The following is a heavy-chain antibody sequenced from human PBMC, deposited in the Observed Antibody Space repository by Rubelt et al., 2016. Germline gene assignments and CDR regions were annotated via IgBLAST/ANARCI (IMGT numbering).Heavy chain of an antibody. CDR3: ARQSTGYGMDV. CDR2: ISSTSRYI. D-gene: IGHD1-1*01. CDR1: GFTFSNYR. Sequence: GGGLVKPGGSLRLSCAASGFTFSNYRMTWVRQAPGKGLEWVSSISSTSRYIYYADSVKGRFTISRDNAKNSLYLQMNSLRAEDTAVYYCARQSTGYGMDVWGQGTTVTVSS. V-gene: IGHV3-21*01. J-gene: IGHJ6*02.